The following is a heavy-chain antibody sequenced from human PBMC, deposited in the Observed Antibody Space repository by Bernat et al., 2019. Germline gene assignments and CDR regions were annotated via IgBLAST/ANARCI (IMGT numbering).Heavy chain of an antibody. CDR3: AKDVVVVPAAMGYFQH. Sequence: EVQLLESGGGLVQPGGSLRLSCAASGFTFSSDAMPWVRQAPGKGLEWVSGISGSGGSTYYADSVKGQFTISRDNSKNTLYLQMTSLRAEDTAVYYCAKDVVVVPAAMGYFQHWGQGTLVTVSS. CDR2: ISGSGGST. V-gene: IGHV3-23*01. CDR1: GFTFSSDA. D-gene: IGHD2-2*01. J-gene: IGHJ1*01.